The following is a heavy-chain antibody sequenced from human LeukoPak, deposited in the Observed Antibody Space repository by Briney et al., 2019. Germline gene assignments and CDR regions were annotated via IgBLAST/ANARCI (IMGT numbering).Heavy chain of an antibody. J-gene: IGHJ4*02. Sequence: GGSLRLSCAASGFTFSSYSMNWVRQAPGKGLEWVSSISSSSSYIYYADSVKGRFTISRDNAKNSLYLQMNSLRAEDTALYYCAKDIDSNYALDYWGQGTLVTVSS. CDR3: AKDIDSNYALDY. CDR2: ISSSSSYI. D-gene: IGHD4-11*01. V-gene: IGHV3-21*04. CDR1: GFTFSSYS.